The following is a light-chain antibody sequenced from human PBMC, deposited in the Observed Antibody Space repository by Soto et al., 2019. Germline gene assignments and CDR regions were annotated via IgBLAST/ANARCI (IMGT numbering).Light chain of an antibody. V-gene: IGKV1-39*01. CDR1: QNIHKY. CDR2: EAT. Sequence: DIQMTQSPSSLSASVGDRVTISCRSSQNIHKYLNWYQQRPGKAPKLLVYEATSLETGVSLKFSGGGSETEFTLTLNSLQPEDFATYYCQQSFVSPWTFGQGTNIEI. CDR3: QQSFVSPWT. J-gene: IGKJ1*01.